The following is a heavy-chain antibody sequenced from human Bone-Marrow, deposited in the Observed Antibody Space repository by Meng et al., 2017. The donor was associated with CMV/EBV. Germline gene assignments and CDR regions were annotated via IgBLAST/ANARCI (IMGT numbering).Heavy chain of an antibody. V-gene: IGHV1-69*10. Sequence: SVKVSCKASGGTFSSYAISWVRQAPGQGLEWMGGIIPILGIANYAQKFQGRVTITADKSTSTAYMELRSLRFDDTAVYYCARDQDYALDVWGQGTTVTVSS. CDR1: GGTFSSYA. CDR3: ARDQDYALDV. J-gene: IGHJ6*02. CDR2: IIPILGIA.